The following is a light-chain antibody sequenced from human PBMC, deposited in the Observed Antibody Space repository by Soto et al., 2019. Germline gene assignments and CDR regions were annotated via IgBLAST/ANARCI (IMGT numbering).Light chain of an antibody. V-gene: IGKV1-39*01. Sequence: DLQMTQSPSSLSASVGDRVTITCRASQSISSYLNWYRQKPGKAPKLLIYAASSLQSGVPPRFSDSGSGTDFTLTISSLQPEDFETYYCQQSYSIPQTCGQGTKAEIK. J-gene: IGKJ1*01. CDR2: AAS. CDR3: QQSYSIPQT. CDR1: QSISSY.